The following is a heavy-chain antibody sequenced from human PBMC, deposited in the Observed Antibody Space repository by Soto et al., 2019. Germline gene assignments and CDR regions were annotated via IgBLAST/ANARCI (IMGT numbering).Heavy chain of an antibody. CDR1: GYTFTQYY. J-gene: IGHJ4*02. V-gene: IGHV1-46*01. CDR3: ARAGDQPFDY. D-gene: IGHD3-16*01. Sequence: QVQLVQSGAEVKNPGASVKVSCKTSGYTFTQYYIHWVRQAPGQGLEWMGLSNPSGGRTSSAQKFQGRVTMSRDPSTTTVYMELSSLRFEDTAVYYCARAGDQPFDYWGQGTLVTVSS. CDR2: SNPSGGRT.